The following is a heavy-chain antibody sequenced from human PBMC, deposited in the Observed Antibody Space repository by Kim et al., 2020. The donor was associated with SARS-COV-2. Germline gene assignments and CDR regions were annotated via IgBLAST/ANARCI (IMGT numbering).Heavy chain of an antibody. CDR1: GYTFTNYA. CDR3: ARGPSGLWWGGAFDV. CDR2: INAGNGNT. Sequence: ASVKVSCKASGYTFTNYAMYWVRQAPGQRPEWMGWINAGNGNTKYSQKFQGRVTITRDTSASTAYMELSSLRSEDTAMYYCARGPSGLWWGGAFDVWGQGTMVTVSS. V-gene: IGHV1-3*01. D-gene: IGHD2-21*01. J-gene: IGHJ3*01.